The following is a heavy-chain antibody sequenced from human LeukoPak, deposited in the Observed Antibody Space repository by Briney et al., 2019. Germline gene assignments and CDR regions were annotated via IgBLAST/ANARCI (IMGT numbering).Heavy chain of an antibody. J-gene: IGHJ5*02. CDR1: GGSFSGYY. V-gene: IGHV4-34*01. D-gene: IGHD3-3*01. CDR2: INHSGST. CDR3: ARSGANPTYYDFWSGDYRRYIDP. Sequence: SETLSLTCAVYGGSFSGYYWSWIRQPPGKGLEWIGEINHSGSTNYNPSLKSRVTISVDTSKNQFSLKLSSLTAADTAVYYSARSGANPTYYDFWSGDYRRYIDPRGQGNLVTVSS.